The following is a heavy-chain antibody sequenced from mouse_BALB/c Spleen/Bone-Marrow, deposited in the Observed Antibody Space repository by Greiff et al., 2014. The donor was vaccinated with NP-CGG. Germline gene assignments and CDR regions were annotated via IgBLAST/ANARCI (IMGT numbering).Heavy chain of an antibody. V-gene: IGHV3-2*02. Sequence: DVKLQESGPGLVKPSQSLSLTCTVTGYSITSDYAWNWIRQFPGNKLEWMGYMSSSGSTSYRPSLKSRISITRDTSKNQFFLQLNSVIAEDTGTYYCARDYYGSSYFDYWGQGTTLTVSS. D-gene: IGHD1-1*01. J-gene: IGHJ2*01. CDR1: GYSITSDYA. CDR3: ARDYYGSSYFDY. CDR2: MSSSGST.